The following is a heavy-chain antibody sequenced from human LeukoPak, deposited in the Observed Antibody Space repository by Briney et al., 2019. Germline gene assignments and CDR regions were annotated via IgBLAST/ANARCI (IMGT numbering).Heavy chain of an antibody. V-gene: IGHV4-59*08. CDR3: AGGEPLKALDY. Sequence: SETLSHTCTVSGGSISSYYWSWIRQPPGKGLEWIGYIYYSGSTNYNPSLKSRVTISVDTSKNQFSLKLSSVTAADTAVYYCAGGEPLKALDYWGQGTLVTVSS. CDR1: GGSISSYY. D-gene: IGHD1-26*01. J-gene: IGHJ4*02. CDR2: IYYSGST.